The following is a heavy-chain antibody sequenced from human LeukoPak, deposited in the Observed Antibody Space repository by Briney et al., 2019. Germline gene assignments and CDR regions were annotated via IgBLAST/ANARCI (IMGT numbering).Heavy chain of an antibody. CDR2: ISAYNGNT. V-gene: IGHV1-18*01. CDR1: GYTFTSYG. J-gene: IGHJ4*02. Sequence: ASVKVSCKASGYTFTSYGISWVRQAPGQGLEWMGWISAYNGNTNYAQKLQGRVTMTTDTSTSTAYMELRSLRSDDTAVYYCARDPGGDILTGYDYWGQGTLVTVSS. D-gene: IGHD3-9*01. CDR3: ARDPGGDILTGYDY.